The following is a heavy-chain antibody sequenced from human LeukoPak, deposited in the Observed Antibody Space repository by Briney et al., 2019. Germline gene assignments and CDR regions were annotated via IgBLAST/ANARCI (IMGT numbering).Heavy chain of an antibody. D-gene: IGHD3-3*01. J-gene: IGHJ6*02. CDR2: INPSGGST. Sequence: GASVKVSCKASGYTFTSYYMHWVRQAPGQGLEWMGIINPSGGSTSYTQKFQGRVTMTRDTSTSTVYMELSSLRSEDTAVYYCAREGFPPKISDFWSGLGPYYYGMDVWGQGTTVTVSS. CDR3: AREGFPPKISDFWSGLGPYYYGMDV. V-gene: IGHV1-46*01. CDR1: GYTFTSYY.